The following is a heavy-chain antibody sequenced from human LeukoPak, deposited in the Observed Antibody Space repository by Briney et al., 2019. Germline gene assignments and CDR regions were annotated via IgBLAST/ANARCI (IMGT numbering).Heavy chain of an antibody. Sequence: GGSLRLSCSASGFTFSNYAMHWVRQAPGKGLEWVAVISYDATNKYYADSVKGRFTLSRDNSKNTLYLQTNTLRDEDTAVYYCAKASSNYFYYFEYWGQGTLVTVSS. CDR1: GFTFSNYA. J-gene: IGHJ4*02. D-gene: IGHD2/OR15-2a*01. V-gene: IGHV3-30*04. CDR3: AKASSNYFYYFEY. CDR2: ISYDATNK.